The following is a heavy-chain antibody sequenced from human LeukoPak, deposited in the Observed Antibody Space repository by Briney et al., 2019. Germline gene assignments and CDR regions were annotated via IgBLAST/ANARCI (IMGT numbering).Heavy chain of an antibody. CDR3: ARSLPYGTTWYGRSDF. CDR2: IRQDGDTK. J-gene: IGHJ4*02. CDR1: GFPFNAYW. V-gene: IGHV3-7*03. Sequence: GGSLRLSCAASGFPFNAYWMTWVRQAPGKGLEWVANIRQDGDTKYYVDSVKGRFTISRDNAMNSLYLQMNNLRAEDTAIYYCARSLPYGTTWYGRSDFWGQGTLVTVSS. D-gene: IGHD6-13*01.